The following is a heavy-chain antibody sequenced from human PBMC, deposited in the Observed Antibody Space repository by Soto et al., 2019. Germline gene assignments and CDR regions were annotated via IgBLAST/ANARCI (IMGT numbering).Heavy chain of an antibody. D-gene: IGHD3-10*01. CDR3: ARDRGYPDSFDT. J-gene: IGHJ3*02. CDR1: GFTFSSYG. CDR2: IWYDGFTT. Sequence: PGGSLRLSCAASGFTFSSYGMHWVRQAPGKGLEWVAVIWYDGFTTIYADSVKGRFTISRDDAKSTLYLQMNSLGSEDTAVYYCARDRGYPDSFDTWGQGTVVTVSS. V-gene: IGHV3-33*01.